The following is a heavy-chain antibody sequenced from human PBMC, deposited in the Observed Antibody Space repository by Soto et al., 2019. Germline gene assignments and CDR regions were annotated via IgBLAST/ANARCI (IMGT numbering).Heavy chain of an antibody. CDR3: ARGPQRTTVTTNYYYGMDV. D-gene: IGHD4-17*01. V-gene: IGHV1-69*06. Sequence: GASVKVSCKASGGTFSSYAISWVRQAPGQGLEWMGGIIPIFGTANYAQKFQGRVTITADKSTSTAYMELSSLRSEDTAVYYCARGPQRTTVTTNYYYGMDVWGQGTTVTVSS. CDR2: IIPIFGTA. CDR1: GGTFSSYA. J-gene: IGHJ6*02.